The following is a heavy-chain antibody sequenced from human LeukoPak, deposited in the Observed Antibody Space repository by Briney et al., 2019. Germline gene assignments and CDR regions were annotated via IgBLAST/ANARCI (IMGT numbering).Heavy chain of an antibody. V-gene: IGHV3-9*01. J-gene: IGHJ4*02. CDR1: GFTFDDYA. CDR2: ISWKSGSI. CDR3: AKDIGGVAVAGTGFDY. Sequence: GRSLRLSCAASGFTFDDYAMHWVRQAPGKGLEWVSGISWKSGSIGYADSVKGRFTISRDNAKNSLYLQMNSLRAEDTALYYCAKDIGGVAVAGTGFDYWGQGTLVTVSS. D-gene: IGHD6-19*01.